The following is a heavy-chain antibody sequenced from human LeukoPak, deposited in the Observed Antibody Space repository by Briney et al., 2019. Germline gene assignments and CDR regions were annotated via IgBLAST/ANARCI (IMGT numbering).Heavy chain of an antibody. J-gene: IGHJ3*02. CDR2: INTNTGNP. V-gene: IGHV7-4-1*02. D-gene: IGHD3-22*01. Sequence: ASVKVSCKASGYTFTSYTINWVRQAPGQGLEWMGWINTNTGNPTYAQGFTGRFVFSLDTSVSTAYLQISSLKAEDTAMYFCARGYYYDSSVHAFDIWGQGTMVTVSS. CDR3: ARGYYYDSSVHAFDI. CDR1: GYTFTSYT.